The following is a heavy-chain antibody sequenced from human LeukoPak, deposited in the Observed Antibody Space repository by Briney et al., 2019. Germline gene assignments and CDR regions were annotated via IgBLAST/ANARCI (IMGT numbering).Heavy chain of an antibody. CDR3: ARDEGSSYINY. V-gene: IGHV3-48*01. CDR2: ISSSSSTI. J-gene: IGHJ4*02. Sequence: QSGGSLRLFCAASGFTFSSYSMNWVSQAPGKGLEWVSYISSSSSTIYYADSVKGRFTISRDNAKNSLYLQMNSLRAEDTAVYYCARDEGSSYINYWGQGTLVTVSS. CDR1: GFTFSSYS. D-gene: IGHD3-10*01.